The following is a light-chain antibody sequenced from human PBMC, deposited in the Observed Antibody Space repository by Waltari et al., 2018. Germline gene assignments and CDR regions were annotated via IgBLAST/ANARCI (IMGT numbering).Light chain of an antibody. J-gene: IGKJ2*01. Sequence: EIVLTQSPATLSLSPGERAILSCRASQSVSSYLAWYQQKPGQAPRLLIYDASNRAAGIPSRLSGSGSGTDFTLTIDNLEAEDFAVYYCQQRSDWPPLFGQGTKLENK. CDR3: QQRSDWPPL. CDR1: QSVSSY. CDR2: DAS. V-gene: IGKV3-11*01.